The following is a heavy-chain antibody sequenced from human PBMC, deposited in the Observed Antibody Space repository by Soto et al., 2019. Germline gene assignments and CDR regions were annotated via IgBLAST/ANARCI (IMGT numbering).Heavy chain of an antibody. CDR2: ISYDGSNK. CDR1: GFTFSSYG. CDR3: AKLITYYYDSSGYYEKNAFDI. V-gene: IGHV3-30*18. D-gene: IGHD3-22*01. Sequence: QVQLVESGGGVVQPGRSLRLSCAASGFTFSSYGMHWVRKAPGKGLGWVAVISYDGSNKYYADSVKGRFTISRDNSKNTLYLQMNSLRAEDTAVYYCAKLITYYYDSSGYYEKNAFDIWGQGTMVTVSS. J-gene: IGHJ3*02.